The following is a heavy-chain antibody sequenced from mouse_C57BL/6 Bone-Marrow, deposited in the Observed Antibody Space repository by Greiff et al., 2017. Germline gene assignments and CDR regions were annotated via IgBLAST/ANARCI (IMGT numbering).Heavy chain of an antibody. CDR1: GFTFSSYA. V-gene: IGHV5-4*01. Sequence: VQRVESGGGLVKPGGSLKLSCAASGFTFSSYAMSWVRQTPEKRLEWVATISDGGSYTYYPDNVKGRFTISRDNAKNNLYLQMSHLKSEDTAMYYCARGDYYGSRFAYWGQGTLVTVSA. D-gene: IGHD1-1*01. CDR2: ISDGGSYT. J-gene: IGHJ3*01. CDR3: ARGDYYGSRFAY.